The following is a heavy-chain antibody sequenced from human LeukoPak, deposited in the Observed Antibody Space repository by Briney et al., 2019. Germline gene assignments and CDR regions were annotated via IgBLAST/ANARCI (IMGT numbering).Heavy chain of an antibody. D-gene: IGHD3-3*01. CDR1: GFTFSSYA. CDR2: ISYDGSNK. V-gene: IGHV3-30-3*01. J-gene: IGHJ4*02. Sequence: PGGSLRLSCAASGFTFSSYAMHWVRQAPGKGLEWVAVISYDGSNKYYADSVKGRFTISRDNSKNTLYFQMNSLRPEDTAVYYCAKEFTIFGGPGYFDYWGQGTLITVSS. CDR3: AKEFTIFGGPGYFDY.